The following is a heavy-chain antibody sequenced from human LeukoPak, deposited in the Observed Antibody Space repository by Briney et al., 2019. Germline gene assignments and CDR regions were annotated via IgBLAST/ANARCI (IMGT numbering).Heavy chain of an antibody. CDR2: ISVYNGNT. D-gene: IGHD2-2*01. CDR3: ARVRSTSCYAPTDY. Sequence: GASVKVSCKASGYTFTSYGISWVRQAPGQGLEWMGWISVYNGNTNYAQKLQGRVTMTTDTSTSTAYMELRSLRSDDTAVYYCARVRSTSCYAPTDYWGQGTLVTVSS. CDR1: GYTFTSYG. J-gene: IGHJ4*02. V-gene: IGHV1-18*01.